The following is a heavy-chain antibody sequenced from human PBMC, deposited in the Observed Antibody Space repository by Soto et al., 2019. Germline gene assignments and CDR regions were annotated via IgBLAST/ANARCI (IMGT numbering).Heavy chain of an antibody. D-gene: IGHD6-13*01. J-gene: IGHJ5*02. CDR2: IYWDDDK. Sequence: QSTLKESGPTLGKPTQTLTLTCTFSVFSLSTSGVGVGGIRQPQGKALEGLALIYWDDDKRYSPSLKSRLTITKDPSKSPVDLTLTNIDPVAISTNYRAHSYPYSRTLMGWFGPWGQGPLVTVAS. V-gene: IGHV2-5*02. CDR1: VFSLSTSGVG. CDR3: AHSYPYSRTLMGWFGP.